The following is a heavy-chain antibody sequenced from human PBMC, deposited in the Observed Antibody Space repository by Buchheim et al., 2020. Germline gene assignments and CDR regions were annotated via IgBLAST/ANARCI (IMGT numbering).Heavy chain of an antibody. J-gene: IGHJ4*02. CDR2: INTDGRST. CDR1: GFTFSSYW. Sequence: EVQLMESGGGLVQPGGSLRLPCVASGFTFSSYWMHWVRQGPGKDLVWVSRINTDGRSTVYADSVKGRFTISRDHAKNTLYLQMTSLRDDDTGVYYCVRSSPGSSTGFHFDNWGQGTL. D-gene: IGHD3-9*01. V-gene: IGHV3-74*03. CDR3: VRSSPGSSTGFHFDN.